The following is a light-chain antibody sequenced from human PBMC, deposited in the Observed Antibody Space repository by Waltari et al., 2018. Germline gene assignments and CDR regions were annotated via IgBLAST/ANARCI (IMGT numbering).Light chain of an antibody. Sequence: QSALTQPASVSGSPGQSITISCTGPSSDVGSYNPVSWYQQNPGKAPKLMIYEGSKRPSGVSNRFSGSKSGNTASLTISGLQAEDEADYYCCSYAGSSTFNVVFGGGTKLTVL. V-gene: IGLV2-23*03. J-gene: IGLJ2*01. CDR2: EGS. CDR3: CSYAGSSTFNVV. CDR1: SSDVGSYNP.